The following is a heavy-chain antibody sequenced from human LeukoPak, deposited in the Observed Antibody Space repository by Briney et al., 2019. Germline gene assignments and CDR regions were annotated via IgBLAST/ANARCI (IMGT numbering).Heavy chain of an antibody. V-gene: IGHV3-23*01. D-gene: IGHD3-10*01. Sequence: TGGSLRLSCAASGFTFSSHAMSWVRRAPGRGLEWVSTIRGDGATMFYADSVKGRFTISRDNSKNTLYLQMNSLRAEDTAVYYCARDHHYGSGSYYFYWGQGTLVTVSS. CDR3: ARDHHYGSGSYYFY. J-gene: IGHJ4*02. CDR1: GFTFSSHA. CDR2: IRGDGATM.